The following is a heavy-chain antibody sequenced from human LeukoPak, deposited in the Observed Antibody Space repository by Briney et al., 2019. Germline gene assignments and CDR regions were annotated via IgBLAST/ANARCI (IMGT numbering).Heavy chain of an antibody. Sequence: GGSLRLSCAASGFTFSSHWMHWVRQAPGKGLVWVSRINTDGSTTSYADSVQGRFTVSRDNSKSTLCLQMNSLRAEDTAVYYCAKQLGYCSDGSCYFPYWGQGTLVTVSS. CDR2: INTDGSTT. D-gene: IGHD2-15*01. J-gene: IGHJ4*02. V-gene: IGHV3-74*01. CDR1: GFTFSSHW. CDR3: AKQLGYCSDGSCYFPY.